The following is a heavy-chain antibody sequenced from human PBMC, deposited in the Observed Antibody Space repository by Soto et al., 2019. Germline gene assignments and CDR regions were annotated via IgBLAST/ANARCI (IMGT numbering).Heavy chain of an antibody. V-gene: IGHV1-3*05. CDR1: GYTFSTYA. Sequence: QVQLVQSGAEERKPGASVKVSCKALGYTFSTYAMHWVRRAPGQSLEWMGWFNGGNGNIKYSQKFEGRVTITTGTAARTAYMELNRLRSEDTAVYYCARGDVRGGCLDYWGQGTLVRVSS. D-gene: IGHD3-10*01. CDR3: ARGDVRGGCLDY. J-gene: IGHJ4*02. CDR2: FNGGNGNI.